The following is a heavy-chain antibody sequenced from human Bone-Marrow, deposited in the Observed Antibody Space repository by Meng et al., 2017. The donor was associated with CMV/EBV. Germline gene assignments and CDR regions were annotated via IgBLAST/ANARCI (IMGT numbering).Heavy chain of an antibody. J-gene: IGHJ5*02. CDR3: AREHKVRPYQLLRGWFDP. D-gene: IGHD2-2*01. Sequence: ASVKVSCKASGYTFTSYYMHWVRQAPGQGLEWMGIINPSGGSTSYAQKFQGRVTMTRDTSTSTVYMELSSLRSEDTAVYYCAREHKVRPYQLLRGWFDPWGQGTLVTVSS. CDR2: INPSGGST. V-gene: IGHV1-46*01. CDR1: GYTFTSYY.